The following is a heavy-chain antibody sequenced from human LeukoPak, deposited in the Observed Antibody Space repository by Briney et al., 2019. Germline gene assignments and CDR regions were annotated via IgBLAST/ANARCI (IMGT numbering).Heavy chain of an antibody. CDR1: GGSISSYY. Sequence: PSETLSLTCTVSGGSISSYYWNWIRQPPGKGLEWIGYIYYSGSPTYNPSLKSRVTISVDTSKNQFSLQLSSVTAADTAVYYCAGDVMSTALDAFDVWGQGTVVTVSS. J-gene: IGHJ3*01. CDR3: AGDVMSTALDAFDV. V-gene: IGHV4-59*01. D-gene: IGHD1-1*01. CDR2: IYYSGSP.